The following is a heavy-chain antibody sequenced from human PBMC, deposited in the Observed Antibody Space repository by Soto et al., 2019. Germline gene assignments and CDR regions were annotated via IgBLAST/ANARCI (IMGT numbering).Heavy chain of an antibody. V-gene: IGHV3-11*06. J-gene: IGHJ5*01. CDR2: ISSSSSYT. D-gene: IGHD6-13*01. CDR1: GFTFSDYY. CDR3: ARSRKQLATLRGPNWFAS. Sequence: GWSLRLSCAASGFTFSDYYMSWVRQAPGKGLEWVSYISSSSSYTNYADSVKGRFTISRDNAKNSLYLQMNSLRAEDTAVYYCARSRKQLATLRGPNWFASCGQGTLVIVSA.